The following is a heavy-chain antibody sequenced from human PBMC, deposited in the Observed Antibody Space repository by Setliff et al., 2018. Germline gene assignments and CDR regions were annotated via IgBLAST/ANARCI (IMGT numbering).Heavy chain of an antibody. CDR1: GGSISSYY. D-gene: IGHD6-19*01. CDR3: AREQWLDPPGYYYMDV. V-gene: IGHV4-4*07. Sequence: KTSETLFLTCTVSGGSISSYYWSWIRQPAGKGLEWIGHIYIGGSANYNPSLKSRVTMSIDTSKNQFSLKLNSVTAADMAVYYCAREQWLDPPGYYYMDVWAKGTTVTVSS. J-gene: IGHJ6*03. CDR2: IYIGGSA.